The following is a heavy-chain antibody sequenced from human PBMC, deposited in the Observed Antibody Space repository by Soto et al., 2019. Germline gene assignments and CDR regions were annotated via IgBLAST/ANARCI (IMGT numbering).Heavy chain of an antibody. J-gene: IGHJ3*02. V-gene: IGHV3-23*01. CDR2: ISGSGGST. CDR3: AKDLRCSSTSCYLGAFDI. Sequence: PGGSLRLSCAASGFTFSSYAMSWVRQAPGKGLEWVSAISGSGGSTYYADSVKGRFTISRDNSKNTLYLQMNSLRAEDTAVYYCAKDLRCSSTSCYLGAFDIWGQGTMVTVSS. D-gene: IGHD2-2*01. CDR1: GFTFSSYA.